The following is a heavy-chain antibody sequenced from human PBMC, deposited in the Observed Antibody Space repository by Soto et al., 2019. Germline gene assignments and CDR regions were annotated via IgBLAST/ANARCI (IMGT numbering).Heavy chain of an antibody. Sequence: SETLSLTCTVSGGSISSSSYYWGWIRQSPGKGLEWIGSIYYSGSTYYNPSLKSRVTISVDTSKNQFSLKLSSVTAADTAVYYCARLPTGIAEVLNYFDYWGQGTLVTVSS. D-gene: IGHD6-13*01. CDR3: ARLPTGIAEVLNYFDY. CDR1: GGSISSSSYY. CDR2: IYYSGST. J-gene: IGHJ4*02. V-gene: IGHV4-39*01.